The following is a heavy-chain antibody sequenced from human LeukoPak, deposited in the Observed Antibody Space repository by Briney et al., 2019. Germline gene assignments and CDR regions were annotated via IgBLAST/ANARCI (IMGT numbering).Heavy chain of an antibody. J-gene: IGHJ4*02. Sequence: GGSLGLSCAASGFTLNTYALHRVRPAPRKGPGGVAGIWSDSTNKYYADSVRGRFTISRDNSKNTLYLQMSSLRAEDTAMYYCARDRLTTVTTFHFDYWGQGTLVTVSS. CDR2: IWSDSTNK. D-gene: IGHD4-17*01. CDR1: GFTLNTYA. CDR3: ARDRLTTVTTFHFDY. V-gene: IGHV3-33*01.